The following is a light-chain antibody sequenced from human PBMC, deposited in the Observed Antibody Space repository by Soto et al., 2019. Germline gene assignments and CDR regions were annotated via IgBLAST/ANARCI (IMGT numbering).Light chain of an antibody. CDR1: TSDVGGYNY. J-gene: IGLJ1*01. CDR3: GSYATSSYV. Sequence: QSVLTQPASVSGSHGQSITISCTGTTSDVGGYNYVSWYQQHPGKAPKLMIYEVSNRPSGISNRFSGSKSGNTASLTISGLQAEDEADYYCGSYATSSYVFGTGTKLTVL. CDR2: EVS. V-gene: IGLV2-14*01.